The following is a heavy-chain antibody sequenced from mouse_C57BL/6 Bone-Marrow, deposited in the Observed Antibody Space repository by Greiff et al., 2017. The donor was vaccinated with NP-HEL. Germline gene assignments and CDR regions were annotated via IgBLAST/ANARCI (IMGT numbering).Heavy chain of an antibody. CDR2: ISNLAYSI. J-gene: IGHJ1*03. Sequence: DVKLVESGGGLVQPGGSLKLSCAASGFTFSDYGMAWVRQAPRKGPEWVAFISNLAYSIYYADTVTGRFTISKENAKNTLYLEMSSLRSEDTAMYYCARQGDYAHWYFDVWGTGTTVTVSS. CDR1: GFTFSDYG. CDR3: ARQGDYAHWYFDV. V-gene: IGHV5-15*01. D-gene: IGHD2-4*01.